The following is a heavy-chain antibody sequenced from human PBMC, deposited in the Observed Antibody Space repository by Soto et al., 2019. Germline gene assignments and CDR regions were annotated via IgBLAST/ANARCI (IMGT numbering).Heavy chain of an antibody. D-gene: IGHD4-17*01. Sequence: ASVKVSCKASGYTFTSYGISWVRQAPGQGLEWMGWISAYNGNTNYAQKLQGRVTMTTDTSTSTAYMELRSLRSDDTAVYYCARPSYTYYYGDDHYFDYWGQGTLVTVSS. CDR2: ISAYNGNT. J-gene: IGHJ4*02. CDR1: GYTFTSYG. V-gene: IGHV1-18*01. CDR3: ARPSYTYYYGDDHYFDY.